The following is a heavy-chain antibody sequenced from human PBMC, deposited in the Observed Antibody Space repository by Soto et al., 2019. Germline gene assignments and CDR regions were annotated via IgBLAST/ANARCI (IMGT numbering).Heavy chain of an antibody. CDR2: SYYSGRT. Sequence: QVQLQESGPGLVKPSQTLSLTCTVSGGSISSGGYFWSWVRQHPGKGLEWIGNSYYSGRTYYNPSLKTRVTISVDTSKNQFSLKLSSVTAADTAVYYCARFAREENPKVGSWYYFDYWGQGTRVTVSS. J-gene: IGHJ4*02. D-gene: IGHD6-13*01. CDR1: GGSISSGGYF. V-gene: IGHV4-31*03. CDR3: ARFAREENPKVGSWYYFDY.